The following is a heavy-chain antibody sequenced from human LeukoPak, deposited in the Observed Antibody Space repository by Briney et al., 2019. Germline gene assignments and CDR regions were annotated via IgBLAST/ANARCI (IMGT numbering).Heavy chain of an antibody. Sequence: SETLSLTCAVYGGSFSGYYWSWIRQPPGKGLEWIGEINHSGSTNYNPSLKSRVTIPVDTSKNQFSLKLSSVTAADTAVYYCARESWFGFDPWGQGTLVTVSS. V-gene: IGHV4-34*01. CDR3: ARESWFGFDP. J-gene: IGHJ5*02. CDR1: GGSFSGYY. D-gene: IGHD3-10*01. CDR2: INHSGST.